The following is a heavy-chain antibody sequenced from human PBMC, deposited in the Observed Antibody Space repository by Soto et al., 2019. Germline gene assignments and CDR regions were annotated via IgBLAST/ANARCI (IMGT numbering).Heavy chain of an antibody. CDR1: GGTFSSYA. CDR2: IIPIFGTA. J-gene: IGHJ6*02. D-gene: IGHD3-9*01. V-gene: IGHV1-69*06. CDR3: ARSAGYDILTGSYASTYYYYSMDV. Sequence: SVKVSCKASGGTFSSYAISWVRQAPGQGLEWMGGIIPIFGTANYAQKFQGRVTTTADKSTSTAYMELSSLRSEDTAVYYCARSAGYDILTGSYASTYYYYSMDVWGQGTTVTVSS.